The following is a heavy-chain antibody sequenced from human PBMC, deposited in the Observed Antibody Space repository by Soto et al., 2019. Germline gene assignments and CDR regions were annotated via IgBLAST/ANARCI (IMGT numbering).Heavy chain of an antibody. Sequence: QVQLQESGPGLVKPSGTLSLTCAVSGVSISSHDWWTWARQPPGKGLEWIGASHQSGNTTYHSSLESRVTISVDKSKNQFSLNLSSLTVADTAVYYCATRDTSRFYWGQGTLVTVSS. CDR2: SHQSGNT. CDR3: ATRDTSRFY. CDR1: GVSISSHDW. D-gene: IGHD6-13*01. J-gene: IGHJ4*02. V-gene: IGHV4-4*02.